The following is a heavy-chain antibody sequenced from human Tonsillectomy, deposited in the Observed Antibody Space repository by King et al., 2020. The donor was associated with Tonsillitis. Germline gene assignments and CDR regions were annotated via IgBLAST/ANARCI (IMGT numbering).Heavy chain of an antibody. D-gene: IGHD3-22*01. V-gene: IGHV3-23*04. J-gene: IGHJ3*02. Sequence: VQLVESGGGLVQPGGSLRLSCAASGFTFSSYAMSWVRQAPGKGLEWVSAISGSGGSTYYADSVKGRFTISRDNSKNTLYLQMNSLRAEDTAVYYCAKDPPAPVYYYDPPRDAVDIWGHGTMVTVSS. CDR1: GFTFSSYA. CDR3: AKDPPAPVYYYDPPRDAVDI. CDR2: ISGSGGST.